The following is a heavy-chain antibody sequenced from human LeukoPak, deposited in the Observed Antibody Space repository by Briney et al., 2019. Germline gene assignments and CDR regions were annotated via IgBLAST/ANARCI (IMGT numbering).Heavy chain of an antibody. J-gene: IGHJ4*02. CDR1: GGSFSGYY. Sequence: SETLSLTCAVYGGSFSGYYWSWIRQPPGKGLEWIGEINHSGSTNYNPSLKSRVTISVDTSKNQFSLKLSSVTAADTAVYYCARGILVREYGGDIFDYWGQGTLVTVSS. CDR3: ARGILVREYGGDIFDY. V-gene: IGHV4-34*01. D-gene: IGHD2-21*02. CDR2: INHSGST.